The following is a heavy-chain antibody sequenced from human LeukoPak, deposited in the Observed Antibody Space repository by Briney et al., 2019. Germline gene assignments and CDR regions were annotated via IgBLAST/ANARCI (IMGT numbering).Heavy chain of an antibody. V-gene: IGHV3-21*01. CDR1: GFTFSSYS. D-gene: IGHD6-19*01. CDR3: ARAPPGYSSGWPHYFDY. J-gene: IGHJ4*02. Sequence: GGSLRLSCAASGFTFSSYSMNWVRQAPGKGLEWVSSISSSSSSYIYYADSVKGRFTISRDNAKNSLYLQMNSLRAEDTAVYYCARAPPGYSSGWPHYFDYWGQGTLVTVSS. CDR2: ISSSSSSYI.